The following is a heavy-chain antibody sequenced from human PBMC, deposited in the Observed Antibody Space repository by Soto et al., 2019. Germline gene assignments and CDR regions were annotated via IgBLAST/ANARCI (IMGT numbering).Heavy chain of an antibody. J-gene: IGHJ4*02. CDR1: GFTFSSYG. D-gene: IGHD3-22*01. V-gene: IGHV3-33*01. Sequence: QVQLVESGGGAVQPGRSLRLSCAASGFTFSSYGMHWVRQAPGKGLEWVAVIWYDGSKKYHADFVKGRFTISRDSSKSKQYLQKNSLSAEDTAVYYCARGGFDSGGYPYTFDYWGQGTLVTVSS. CDR3: ARGGFDSGGYPYTFDY. CDR2: IWYDGSKK.